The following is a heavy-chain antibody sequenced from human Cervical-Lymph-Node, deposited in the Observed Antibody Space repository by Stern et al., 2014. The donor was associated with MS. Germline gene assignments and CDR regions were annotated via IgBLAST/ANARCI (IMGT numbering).Heavy chain of an antibody. J-gene: IGHJ5*01. CDR3: AKRRDGFNYLAS. CDR1: GFTFSSYG. D-gene: IGHD5-24*01. Sequence: VQLVASGGGVVQPGRSLRLSCSASGFTFSSYGMHWVRQVPGQGREWVALISSDGTEEFYADSVKGRFTISRDNSKKTLYLQMNGLRAEDTAVYSCAKRRDGFNYLASWGQGTLVTVSS. V-gene: IGHV3-30*18. CDR2: ISSDGTEE.